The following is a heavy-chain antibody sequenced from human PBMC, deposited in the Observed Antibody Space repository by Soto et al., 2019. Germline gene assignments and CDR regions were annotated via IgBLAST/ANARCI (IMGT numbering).Heavy chain of an antibody. J-gene: IGHJ4*02. CDR1: GFTFSGHW. Sequence: EVRLVESGGALVPPGGCLRLTCEASGFTFSGHWMHWVRRAPGKGLVWVSHIDTDGSTGGTSYAASVKGRFTVSRDDSNDRLYLRMTDLRVEDTAVYYCARGRGTYYADSWGQGTLVTVSS. D-gene: IGHD1-26*01. CDR2: IDTDGSTGGT. V-gene: IGHV3-74*03. CDR3: ARGRGTYYADS.